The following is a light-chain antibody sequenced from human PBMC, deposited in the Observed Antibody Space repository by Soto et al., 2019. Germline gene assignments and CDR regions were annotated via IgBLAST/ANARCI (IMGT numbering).Light chain of an antibody. CDR2: GAS. V-gene: IGKV3-20*01. CDR1: QSVSSSY. Sequence: EIVLMQSPGTLSLSPGERATLSCRASQSVSSSYLAWYQQRPGQAPRLLIYGASNRATGIPDRFSGSGSGTDFTLTISRLEPEDFAVYYCQQYGSSPSWTFGQGTKVEIK. J-gene: IGKJ1*01. CDR3: QQYGSSPSWT.